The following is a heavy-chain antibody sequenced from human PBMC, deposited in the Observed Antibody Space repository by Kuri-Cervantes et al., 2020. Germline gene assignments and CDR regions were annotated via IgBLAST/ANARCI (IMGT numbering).Heavy chain of an antibody. Sequence: ASVKVSCKASGYTFTSFGISWVRQAPGQGLEWMGWIGAYNGNTNYAQKLQGRVTMTRDTSISTAYMELSRLRSDDTAVYYCASKTYSSSWWGTVDYYYGMDVWGQGTTVTVSS. V-gene: IGHV1-18*01. CDR2: IGAYNGNT. CDR3: ASKTYSSSWWGTVDYYYGMDV. CDR1: GYTFTSFG. J-gene: IGHJ6*02. D-gene: IGHD6-13*01.